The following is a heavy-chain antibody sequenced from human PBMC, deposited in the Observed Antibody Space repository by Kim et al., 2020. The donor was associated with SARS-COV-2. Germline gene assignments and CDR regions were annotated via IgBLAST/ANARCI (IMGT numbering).Heavy chain of an antibody. D-gene: IGHD6-13*01. V-gene: IGHV3-30*01. J-gene: IGHJ6*02. Sequence: SVKGRFTISRDNSKNTLYLQMNSLRAEDTAVYYCASGGSSSSWYYYGMDVWGQGTTVTVSS. CDR3: ASGGSSSSWYYYGMDV.